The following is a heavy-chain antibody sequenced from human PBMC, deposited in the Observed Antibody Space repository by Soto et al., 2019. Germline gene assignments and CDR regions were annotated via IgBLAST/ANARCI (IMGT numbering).Heavy chain of an antibody. J-gene: IGHJ6*03. D-gene: IGHD2-2*01. CDR3: ARVAVGYCSSTSCYAPYYYYYLDV. Sequence: SGTLWLTGALCGGSVSSSCWSWIRQPPRKGLEWIGYIYYSGSTNYNPSLKSRVTISVDTSKNQFSLKLSSVTAADTAVYYCARVAVGYCSSTSCYAPYYYYYLDVWGKGTTVTVSS. CDR2: IYYSGST. CDR1: GGSVSSSC. V-gene: IGHV4-59*08.